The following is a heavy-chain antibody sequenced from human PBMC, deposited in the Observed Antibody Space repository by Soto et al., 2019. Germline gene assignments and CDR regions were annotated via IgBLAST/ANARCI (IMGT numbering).Heavy chain of an antibody. Sequence: GWSLRLSCAASGFTFSSYAMSWVRQAPGKGLEWVSAISGSGGSTYYADSVKGRFTISRDNSKNTLYLQMNSLRAEDTAVYYCAKGIGGGYYGSGNTYYMDVWGKGTTVTVSS. CDR3: AKGIGGGYYGSGNTYYMDV. CDR2: ISGSGGST. CDR1: GFTFSSYA. J-gene: IGHJ6*03. D-gene: IGHD3-10*01. V-gene: IGHV3-23*01.